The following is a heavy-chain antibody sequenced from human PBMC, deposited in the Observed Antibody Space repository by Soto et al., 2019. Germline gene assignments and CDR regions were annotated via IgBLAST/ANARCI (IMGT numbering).Heavy chain of an antibody. Sequence: SESLSLNCTVSGGSISSYYWSWIRQPPGKGLEWIGYIYYSGSTNYNPSLKSRVTISVDTSKNQFSLKLSSVTAADTAVYYCARRIRRRGGYCSGGSCYRPAYYYYYMDVWGKGTTVTVSS. D-gene: IGHD2-15*01. J-gene: IGHJ6*03. CDR2: IYYSGST. CDR3: ARRIRRRGGYCSGGSCYRPAYYYYYMDV. V-gene: IGHV4-59*08. CDR1: GGSISSYY.